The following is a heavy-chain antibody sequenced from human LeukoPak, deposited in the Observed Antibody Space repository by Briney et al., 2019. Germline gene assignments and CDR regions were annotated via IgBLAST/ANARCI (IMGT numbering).Heavy chain of an antibody. CDR3: ARDCGHYYVDV. D-gene: IGHD6-25*01. CDR2: IKQDGSQK. CDR1: GFTFRGYL. Sequence: GGSLRLSCTTSGFTFRGYLMSWLRQAPGKGLEWVANIKQDGSQKYYVRCGKRRFTIYRENAKNSVSMEMNSLSAEDTAVYYCARDCGHYYVDVWGKGTTVTVSS. J-gene: IGHJ6*03. V-gene: IGHV3-7*01.